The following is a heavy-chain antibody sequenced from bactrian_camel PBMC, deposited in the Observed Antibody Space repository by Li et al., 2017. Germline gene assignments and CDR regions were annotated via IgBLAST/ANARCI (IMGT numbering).Heavy chain of an antibody. Sequence: AGGSLRLSCSASDRANRYCMGWFRQAPGKEREGVAVIYTGDGSTHVANSVAARFIISQDGIENTLYLQMNSLKPEDTAMYYCAADSRRWYSHGCTDFVYWGQGTQVTVS. CDR3: AADSRRWYSHGCTDFVY. CDR1: DRANRYC. D-gene: IGHD2*01. CDR2: IYTGDGST. V-gene: IGHV3-3*01. J-gene: IGHJ6*01.